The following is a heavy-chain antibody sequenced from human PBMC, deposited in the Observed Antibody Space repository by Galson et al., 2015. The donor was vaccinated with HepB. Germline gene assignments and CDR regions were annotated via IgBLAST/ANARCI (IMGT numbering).Heavy chain of an antibody. J-gene: IGHJ6*03. CDR3: ARDRWPSDGPSGYYYYMDV. D-gene: IGHD5-18*01. CDR2: IFPILGIG. Sequence: SVKVSCKASGGTFSIYAISWVRQAPGQGLEWMGGIFPILGIGNYAQKFQGRVTITADKSTSTAYMELSSLRSEDTAVYYCARDRWPSDGPSGYYYYMDVWGKGTTVTVSS. CDR1: GGTFSIYA. V-gene: IGHV1-69*10.